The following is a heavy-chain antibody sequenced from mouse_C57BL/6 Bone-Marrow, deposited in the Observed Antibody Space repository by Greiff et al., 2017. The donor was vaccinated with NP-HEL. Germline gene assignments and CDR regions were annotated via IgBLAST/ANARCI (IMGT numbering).Heavy chain of an antibody. Sequence: EVHLVESGGGLVQPKGSLKLSCAASGFSFNTYAMNWVRQAPGKGLEWVARIRSKSNNYATYYADSVKDRFTISRDDSESMLYLQMNNLKTEDTAMYYCVRDHYGSSYDYAMDYWGQGTSVTVSS. CDR2: IRSKSNNYAT. D-gene: IGHD1-1*01. J-gene: IGHJ4*01. V-gene: IGHV10-1*01. CDR1: GFSFNTYA. CDR3: VRDHYGSSYDYAMDY.